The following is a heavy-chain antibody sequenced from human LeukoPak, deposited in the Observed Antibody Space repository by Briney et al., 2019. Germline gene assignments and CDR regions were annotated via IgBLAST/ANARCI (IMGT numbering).Heavy chain of an antibody. D-gene: IGHD6-19*01. V-gene: IGHV3-7*01. CDR1: GFTFSSYW. J-gene: IGHJ6*02. CDR3: ASLAVAASYYYGMDV. CDR2: IKQDGSEK. Sequence: GGSLRLSCAASGFTFSSYWMSWVRQAPGKGLEWVANIKQDGSEKYYVDSVKGRFTVSRDNAKNSLYLQMNSLRAEDTAVYYCASLAVAASYYYGMDVWGQGTTVTVSS.